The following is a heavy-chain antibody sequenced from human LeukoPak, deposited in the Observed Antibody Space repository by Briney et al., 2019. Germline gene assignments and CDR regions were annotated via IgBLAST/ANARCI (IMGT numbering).Heavy chain of an antibody. CDR2: INPNSGGT. CDR3: ARFGVVGYSSSLDAFDI. V-gene: IGHV1-2*02. J-gene: IGHJ3*02. Sequence: GASVKVSCKASGYTFTGYYMHWVRQAPGQGLEWMGWINPNSGGTNYAQKFQGRVTMTRDTSISTAYMELSRLRSDDTAVYYCARFGVVGYSSSLDAFDIWGQGTMVTVSS. D-gene: IGHD6-13*01. CDR1: GYTFTGYY.